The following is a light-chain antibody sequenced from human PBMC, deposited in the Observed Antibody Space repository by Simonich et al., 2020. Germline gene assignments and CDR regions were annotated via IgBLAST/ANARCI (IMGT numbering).Light chain of an antibody. V-gene: IGLV2-8*01. Sequence: QSALTQPPSASGSPGQSVTISCTGTSSDVGGYNYVSWYQQHPVKAPKLMIYEVSKRPSGVPYRFSCSKSGNTASLTVSGLQAEDEADYYCSSYSGSNNVVFGGGTKLTVL. CDR3: SSYSGSNNVV. CDR2: EVS. CDR1: SSDVGGYNY. J-gene: IGLJ2*01.